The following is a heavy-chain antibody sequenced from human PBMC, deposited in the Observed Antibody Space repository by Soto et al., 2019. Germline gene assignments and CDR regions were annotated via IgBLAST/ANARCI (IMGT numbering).Heavy chain of an antibody. V-gene: IGHV3-9*01. CDR2: ISWNSGSI. CDR1: GFTFDDYA. CDR3: AKDTGGDLKYDAFDI. Sequence: EVQLVESGGGLVQPGRSLRLSCAASGFTFDDYAMHWVRQAPGKGLEWVSGISWNSGSIGYADSVKGRFTISKDNAKNFLYLQMNSLRAEDTALYYCAKDTGGDLKYDAFDIWGQGTMVTVSS. D-gene: IGHD4-17*01. J-gene: IGHJ3*02.